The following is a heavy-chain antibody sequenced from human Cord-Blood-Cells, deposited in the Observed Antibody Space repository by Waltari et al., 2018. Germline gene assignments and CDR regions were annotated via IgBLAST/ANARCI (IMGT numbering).Heavy chain of an antibody. V-gene: IGHV3-43*01. Sequence: EVQLVESGGVVVQRGGSLRLSCAASGFTFDDYTMHWVRQAPGKGLEWVSLISWDGGSTYYADSVKGRFTISRDNSKNSLYLQMNSLRTEDTALYYCAKDGSGSYYSPYFDYWGQGTLVTVSS. CDR3: AKDGSGSYYSPYFDY. D-gene: IGHD3-10*01. J-gene: IGHJ4*02. CDR2: ISWDGGST. CDR1: GFTFDDYT.